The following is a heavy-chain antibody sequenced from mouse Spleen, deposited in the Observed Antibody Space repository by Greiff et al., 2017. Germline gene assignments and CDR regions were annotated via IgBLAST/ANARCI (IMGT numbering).Heavy chain of an antibody. CDR1: GFTFTDYY. Sequence: EVKLVESGGGLVQPGGSLSLSCAASGFTFTDYYMSWVRQPPGKALEWLGFIRNKANGYTTEYSESVKGRFTISRDNSQSILYLQMNALRAEDSATYYCARSSYGNYLDYWGQGTTLTVSS. CDR2: IRNKANGYTT. CDR3: ARSSYGNYLDY. D-gene: IGHD2-1*01. J-gene: IGHJ2*01. V-gene: IGHV7-3*01.